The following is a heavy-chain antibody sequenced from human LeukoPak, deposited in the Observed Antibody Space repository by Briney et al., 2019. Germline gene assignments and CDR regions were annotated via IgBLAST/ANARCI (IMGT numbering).Heavy chain of an antibody. CDR3: ARVRRRDYYGMDV. J-gene: IGHJ6*02. Sequence: SETLSLTCTVSGGSISSSSYYWGWIRQPPGKGLEWIGSIYYSGSTYYNPSLESRVTISVDTSKNQFSLKLSSVTAADTAVYYCARVRRRDYYGMDVWGQGTTVTVSS. V-gene: IGHV4-39*01. D-gene: IGHD4-17*01. CDR2: IYYSGST. CDR1: GGSISSSSYY.